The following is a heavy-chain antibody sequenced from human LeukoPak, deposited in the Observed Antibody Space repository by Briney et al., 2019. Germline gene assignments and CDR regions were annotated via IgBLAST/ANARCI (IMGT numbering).Heavy chain of an antibody. Sequence: SETLSLTCAVSGYSISSGYYWGWIRPPPGKGLEWIGSIYHSGSTYYNPSLKSRVTISVDTSKNQFSLKLSSVTAADTAVYYCARDRVVVTAIPYYFDYWGQGTLVTASS. D-gene: IGHD2-21*02. V-gene: IGHV4-38-2*02. J-gene: IGHJ4*02. CDR1: GYSISSGYY. CDR3: ARDRVVVTAIPYYFDY. CDR2: IYHSGST.